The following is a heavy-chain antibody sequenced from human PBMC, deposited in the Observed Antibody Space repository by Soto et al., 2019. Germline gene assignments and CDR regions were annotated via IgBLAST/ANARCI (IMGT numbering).Heavy chain of an antibody. CDR1: GFTFSSYA. Sequence: GGSLRLSCAASGFTFSSYAMHWVRQAPGKGLEWVAVISYDGSNKYYADSVKGRFTISRDNSKNTLYLQMNSLRAEDTAVYYCARDRLGYCTNGVCYVGMYVWGQGTTVTVSS. D-gene: IGHD2-8*01. CDR3: ARDRLGYCTNGVCYVGMYV. CDR2: ISYDGSNK. V-gene: IGHV3-30-3*01. J-gene: IGHJ6*02.